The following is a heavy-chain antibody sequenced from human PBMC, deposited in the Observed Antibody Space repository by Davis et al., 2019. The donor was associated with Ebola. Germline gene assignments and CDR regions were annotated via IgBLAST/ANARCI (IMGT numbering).Heavy chain of an antibody. D-gene: IGHD6-19*01. CDR3: AKGPTRSGYY. V-gene: IGHV3-23*01. CDR1: GFMFSSCG. CDR2: IGVSGGST. Sequence: GGSLRPSCPASGFMFSSCGMNWVRQAPGKGLEWVSGIGVSGGSTYADSVKGRFTISRDNSQNTVYLQMTGLRAEDTAIYYCAKGPTRSGYYWDQGTLVTVSS. J-gene: IGHJ4*02.